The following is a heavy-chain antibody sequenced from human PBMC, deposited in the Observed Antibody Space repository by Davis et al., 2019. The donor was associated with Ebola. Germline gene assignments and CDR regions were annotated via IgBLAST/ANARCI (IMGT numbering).Heavy chain of an antibody. D-gene: IGHD4-17*01. V-gene: IGHV4-39*07. CDR3: VGDYGDYVNYFDF. Sequence: PSETLSLTCTVSGDSITNGGYYWAWIRQPPGTGLEWIGSIFYSGTTYYRTSLKSRVTLSVDTSKNQFSLNLSSVTAADTAIYYCVGDYGDYVNYFDFWGQGTLVTVSS. J-gene: IGHJ4*02. CDR2: IFYSGTT. CDR1: GDSITNGGYY.